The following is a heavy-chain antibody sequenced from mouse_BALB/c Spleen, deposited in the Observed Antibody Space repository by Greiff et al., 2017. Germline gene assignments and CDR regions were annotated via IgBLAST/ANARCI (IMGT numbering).Heavy chain of an antibody. Sequence: EVQRVESGPSLVKPSQTLSLTCSVTGDSITSGYWNWIRKFPGNKLEYMGYISYSGSTYYNPSLKSRISITRDTSKNQYYLQLNSVTTEDTATYYCARYMAGNHPWDYWGQGTSVTVSS. CDR1: GDSITSGY. CDR2: ISYSGST. CDR3: ARYMAGNHPWDY. D-gene: IGHD2-1*01. J-gene: IGHJ4*01. V-gene: IGHV3-8*02.